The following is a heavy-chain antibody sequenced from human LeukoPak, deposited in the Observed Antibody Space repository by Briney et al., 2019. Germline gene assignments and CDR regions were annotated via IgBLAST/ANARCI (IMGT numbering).Heavy chain of an antibody. J-gene: IGHJ4*02. CDR2: IYYSGST. D-gene: IGHD2-15*01. Sequence: PSETLSLTCTVSGGSISSYYWSWIRQPPGKGLEWIGYIYYSGSTNYNPSLKSRVTISVDTSKNQFSLKLSSVTAADTAVYYCARLYCSGGSCYVDCWGQGTLVTVSS. V-gene: IGHV4-59*08. CDR3: ARLYCSGGSCYVDC. CDR1: GGSISSYY.